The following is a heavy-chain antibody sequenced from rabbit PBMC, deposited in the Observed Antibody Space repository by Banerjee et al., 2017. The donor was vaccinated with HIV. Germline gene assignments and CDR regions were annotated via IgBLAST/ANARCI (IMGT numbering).Heavy chain of an antibody. CDR1: GVSFSDKDV. V-gene: IGHV1S45*01. Sequence: EQLEESGGGLVKPEGSLTLTCKASGVSFSDKDVMCWVRQAPGKGLEWIACINIVTGKPVYANWAKGRVTISKTSSPTVTLQMTSLTAADTATYFCARDLAGAIGWNFGLWGPGTLVTVS. J-gene: IGHJ4*01. CDR2: INIVTGKP. CDR3: ARDLAGAIGWNFGL. D-gene: IGHD4-1*01.